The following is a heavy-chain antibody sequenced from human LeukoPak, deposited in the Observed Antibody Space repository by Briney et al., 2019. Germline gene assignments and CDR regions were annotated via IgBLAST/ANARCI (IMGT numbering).Heavy chain of an antibody. J-gene: IGHJ4*02. Sequence: SETLSLTCTVSGGSISSYYWSWIRQPPGKGLEWIGYIYYSGSTNYNPSLKSRVTISVDTSKNQFSLKLSSVTAADTAVYYCARGGSTSFYSSSWYWVDYWGQGTLVTVSS. CDR2: IYYSGST. D-gene: IGHD6-13*01. CDR3: ARGGSTSFYSSSWYWVDY. V-gene: IGHV4-59*01. CDR1: GGSISSYY.